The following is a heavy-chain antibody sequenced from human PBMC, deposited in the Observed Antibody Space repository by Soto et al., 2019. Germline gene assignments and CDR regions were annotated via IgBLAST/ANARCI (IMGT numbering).Heavy chain of an antibody. D-gene: IGHD3-10*01. CDR2: IYSGGST. Sequence: EVQLVESGGGLIQPGGSLRLSCAASGFTVSSNYMSWVRQAPGKGLEWVSVIYSGGSTYYADSVKGRFTISRDNSKNTLYLQMSALRAEDSVIYFCVRGSKDSYPGSRIFDFWGRGTLVTVSS. CDR1: GFTVSSNY. V-gene: IGHV3-53*01. CDR3: VRGSKDSYPGSRIFDF. J-gene: IGHJ4*02.